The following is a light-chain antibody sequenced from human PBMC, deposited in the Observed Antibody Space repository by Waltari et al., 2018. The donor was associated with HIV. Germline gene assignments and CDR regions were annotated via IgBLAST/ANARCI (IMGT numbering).Light chain of an antibody. Sequence: NFILTQPHSVSESPGKTVTISCARSSGRLDSHSVPLYQPRPGRAPPPVIYEDNQRPSGVPDRFSGSIDSSSNSASLTIYDLKTEDEADYYCQSYDSTNPCIFGTGTRVTVL. J-gene: IGLJ1*01. V-gene: IGLV6-57*03. CDR1: SGRLDSHS. CDR3: QSYDSTNPCI. CDR2: EDN.